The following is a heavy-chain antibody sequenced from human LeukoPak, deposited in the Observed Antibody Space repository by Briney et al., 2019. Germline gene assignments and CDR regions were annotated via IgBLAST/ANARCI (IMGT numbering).Heavy chain of an antibody. D-gene: IGHD4-23*01. CDR2: IYCSGST. V-gene: IGHV4-59*01. CDR1: GGSISSYY. CDR3: ARFSGQGNYGRHWTYDY. J-gene: IGHJ4*02. Sequence: PSETLSLTCTVSGGSISSYYWSWIREPPGKGLEWIGYIYCSGSTNYNPSLKSRVTISVDTSKNQFSLKLSSVTAADTAVDYCARFSGQGNYGRHWTYDYWGQGTLVTVSS.